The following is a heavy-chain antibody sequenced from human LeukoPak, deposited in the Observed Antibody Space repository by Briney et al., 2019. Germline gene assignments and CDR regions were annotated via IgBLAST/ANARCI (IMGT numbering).Heavy chain of an antibody. CDR2: ISYDGSNK. V-gene: IGHV3-30*18. CDR1: GFTFGSYG. CDR3: AKSVVRFLEWLGYYYYGMDV. J-gene: IGHJ6*02. D-gene: IGHD3-3*01. Sequence: PGGSLSLSCAASGFTFGSYGKHWVRQAPGKGLEWVAVISYDGSNKYYADSVKARFNIPRDNSKNTLYLQMNSLRAEDTAVYYCAKSVVRFLEWLGYYYYGMDVWGQGTTVTVSS.